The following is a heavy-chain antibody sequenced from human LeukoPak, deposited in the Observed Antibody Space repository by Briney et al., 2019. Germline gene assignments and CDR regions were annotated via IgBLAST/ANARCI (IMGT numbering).Heavy chain of an antibody. CDR3: ARADYYGSKSRMDV. V-gene: IGHV3-11*01. J-gene: IGHJ6*03. CDR1: GFTFSDYY. D-gene: IGHD3-10*01. CDR2: ISSNSRTI. Sequence: GGSLRLSCAASGFTFSDYYMTWIRQAPGKGLEWLSYISSNSRTIHYAGSVKGRFTISRDNAKNSLDLQMNCLRAEDTAVYYCARADYYGSKSRMDVWGKGTTVTVSS.